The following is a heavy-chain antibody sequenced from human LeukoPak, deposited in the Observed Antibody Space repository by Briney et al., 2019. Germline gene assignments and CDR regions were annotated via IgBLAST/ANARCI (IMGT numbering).Heavy chain of an antibody. D-gene: IGHD1-26*01. V-gene: IGHV4-34*01. CDR1: GGSFSGYY. Sequence: KPSETLSLTCAVYGGSFSGYYWSWIRQPPGKGLEWIGEINHSGSTNYNPSLKSRVTISVDTSKNQFSLKLSSVTAADTAVYYCARGRKKGGSYSSWFDPWGQGTLVTVSS. CDR2: INHSGST. CDR3: ARGRKKGGSYSSWFDP. J-gene: IGHJ5*02.